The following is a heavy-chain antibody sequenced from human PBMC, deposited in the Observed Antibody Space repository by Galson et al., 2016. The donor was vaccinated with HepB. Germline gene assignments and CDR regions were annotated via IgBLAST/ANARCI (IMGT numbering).Heavy chain of an antibody. CDR3: ARDGTLSGSYYHFYGMDV. CDR2: ISTYNGNT. D-gene: IGHD1-26*01. V-gene: IGHV1-18*01. J-gene: IGHJ6*02. CDR1: GYSFISYG. Sequence: SVKVSCKASGYSFISYGISWVRQARGQGLEWMGWISTYNGNTNYEQKFEGRVTLTADISTSTAQMELRSLSSDDTAVYYCARDGTLSGSYYHFYGMDVWGQGTTVTVSS.